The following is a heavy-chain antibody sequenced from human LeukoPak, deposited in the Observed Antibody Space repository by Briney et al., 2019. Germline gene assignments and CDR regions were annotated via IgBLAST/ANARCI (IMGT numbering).Heavy chain of an antibody. V-gene: IGHV3-30*18. CDR1: GFTFSSYG. D-gene: IGHD3-10*01. J-gene: IGHJ4*02. CDR2: ISYDGSNK. CDR3: AKGPKYYGSGSYYIGY. Sequence: GGSLRLSCAASGFTFSSYGMHWVRHAPGKGLEWVAVISYDGSNKYYADSVKGRFTISRDNSKNTLYLQMNSLRAEDTAVYYCAKGPKYYGSGSYYIGYWGQGTLVTVSS.